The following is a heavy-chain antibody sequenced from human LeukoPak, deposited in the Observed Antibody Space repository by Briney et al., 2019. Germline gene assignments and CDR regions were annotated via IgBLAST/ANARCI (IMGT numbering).Heavy chain of an antibody. Sequence: GGSLRLSCAASGFTFSSYAMSWVRQAPGKGLEWVSAISGSGGSTNYADSVKGRFTISRDNAKNSLYLQMNSLRAEDTAVYYCAREEAHYYDSSGYLDYWGQGTLVTVSS. V-gene: IGHV3-23*01. CDR2: ISGSGGST. CDR3: AREEAHYYDSSGYLDY. CDR1: GFTFSSYA. J-gene: IGHJ4*02. D-gene: IGHD3-22*01.